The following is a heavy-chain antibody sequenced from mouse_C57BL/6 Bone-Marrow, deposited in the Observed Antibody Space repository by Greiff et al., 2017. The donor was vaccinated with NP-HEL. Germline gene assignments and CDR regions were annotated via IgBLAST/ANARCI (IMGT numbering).Heavy chain of an antibody. CDR1: GFTFSDYY. J-gene: IGHJ2*01. CDR2: ISNGGGST. Sequence: EVKLMESGGGLVQPGGSLKLSCAASGFTFSDYYMYWVRQTPEKRLEWVAYISNGGGSTYYPDTVKGRFTISRDNAKNTLYLQMSRLKSEDTAMYYCAKIPEGYFDYWGQGTTLTVSS. CDR3: AKIPEGYFDY. V-gene: IGHV5-12*01.